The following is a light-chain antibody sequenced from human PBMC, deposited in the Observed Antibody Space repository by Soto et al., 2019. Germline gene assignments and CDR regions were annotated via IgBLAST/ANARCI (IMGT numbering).Light chain of an antibody. CDR2: EVN. CDR1: SSDVGGYNY. J-gene: IGLJ1*01. CDR3: SSYAGSNNV. V-gene: IGLV2-8*01. Sequence: QSVLTQPPSASGSPGQSVAISCTGTSSDVGGYNYVSWYQQHPGKAPKLMIYEVNKRPSGVPDRFSGSKSGNTASLTVSGLQAEDEADYYCSSYAGSNNVFXTGTKVTVL.